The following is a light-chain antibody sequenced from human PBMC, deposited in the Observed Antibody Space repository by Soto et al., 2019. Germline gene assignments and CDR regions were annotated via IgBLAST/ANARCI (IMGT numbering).Light chain of an antibody. CDR2: EVS. Sequence: QSVLTQRASVSGSPGQSITISCTGSSGDVGSYNLVSWYQQHPGKAPKLMIYEVSKRPSGVSNRFSGSKSGNTASLTISGLQAEDEADYYCCSYAGSSTFYVFGTGTKVTVL. J-gene: IGLJ1*01. CDR1: SGDVGSYNL. CDR3: CSYAGSSTFYV. V-gene: IGLV2-23*02.